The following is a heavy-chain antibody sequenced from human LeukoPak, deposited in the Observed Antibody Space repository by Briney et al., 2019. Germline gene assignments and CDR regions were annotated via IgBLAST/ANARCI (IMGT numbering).Heavy chain of an antibody. CDR3: ARYHEGYSYLDY. CDR1: GYTFTGFY. J-gene: IGHJ4*02. Sequence: ASVKVSCKASGYTFTGFYMHWVRQAPGQGLEWMGWMNPNSGNTGYAQKFQGRVTMTRNTSISTAYMELSSLRSEDTAVYYCARYHEGYSYLDYWGQGTLVTVSS. V-gene: IGHV1-8*02. CDR2: MNPNSGNT. D-gene: IGHD5-18*01.